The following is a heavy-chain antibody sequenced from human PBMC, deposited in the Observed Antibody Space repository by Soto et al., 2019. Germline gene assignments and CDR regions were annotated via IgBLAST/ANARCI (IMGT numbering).Heavy chain of an antibody. CDR2: IYHTGST. CDR3: AAKLGTTHYFDF. D-gene: IGHD7-27*01. V-gene: IGHV4-31*03. J-gene: IGHJ4*02. Sequence: SETLSLTCSVSGDPVSSGSYYWTWVRQHPVKGLEWTGYIYHTGSTYYNPSLQSRLIMSIDTSKNQFSLHLYSVTAADTAVYFCAAKLGTTHYFDFWGQGSLVT. CDR1: GDPVSSGSYY.